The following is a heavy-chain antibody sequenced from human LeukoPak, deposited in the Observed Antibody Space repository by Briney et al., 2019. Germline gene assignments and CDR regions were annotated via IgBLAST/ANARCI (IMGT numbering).Heavy chain of an antibody. CDR3: ASSRPRIAAHYYYYYGMDV. J-gene: IGHJ6*02. V-gene: IGHV3-30*03. CDR2: ISYDGSNK. Sequence: QPGGSLRLSCAASGFTFSSYGMHWVRQAPGKGLEWVAVISYDGSNKYYGDSVKGRFTISRENSKNTLYVQMNRLRAEDTGVYYCASSRPRIAAHYYYYYGMDVWGQGTTVTVSS. D-gene: IGHD6-13*01. CDR1: GFTFSSYG.